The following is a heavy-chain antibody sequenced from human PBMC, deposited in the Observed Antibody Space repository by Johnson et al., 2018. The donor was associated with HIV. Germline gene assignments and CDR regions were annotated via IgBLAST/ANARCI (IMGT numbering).Heavy chain of an antibody. CDR2: ISYDGSNK. D-gene: IGHD6-19*01. Sequence: QVQLVESGGGVVQPGRSLRLSCAASGFSISGYAMHWVRQAPGKGLEWVAVISYDGSNKYYADSVKGRFTITRDNATNALYLQMNSLRAADTALDYCARPLTGYSSGWHTGAGAFDIWGQGTMVTVSS. J-gene: IGHJ3*02. CDR1: GFSISGYA. V-gene: IGHV3-30-3*01. CDR3: ARPLTGYSSGWHTGAGAFDI.